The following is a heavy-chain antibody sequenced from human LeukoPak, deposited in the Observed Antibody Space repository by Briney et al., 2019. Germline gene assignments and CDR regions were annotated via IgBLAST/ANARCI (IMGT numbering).Heavy chain of an antibody. V-gene: IGHV1-2*02. CDR2: INPNSGGT. Sequence: ASVNVSCKASGYTFTGYYMHWVRQAPGQGLEWMGWINPNSGGTNYAQKFQGRVTMTRDTSISTAYMELSRLRSDDTAVYYCARGTLVLRYFDWLLFDYWGQGTLVTVSS. J-gene: IGHJ4*02. D-gene: IGHD3-9*01. CDR3: ARGTLVLRYFDWLLFDY. CDR1: GYTFTGYY.